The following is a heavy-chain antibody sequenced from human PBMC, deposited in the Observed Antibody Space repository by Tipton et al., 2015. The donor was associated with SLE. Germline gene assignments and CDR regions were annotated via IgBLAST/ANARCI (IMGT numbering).Heavy chain of an antibody. CDR3: VPRQVDLDH. V-gene: IGHV3-53*01. D-gene: IGHD2-15*01. Sequence: SLRLSCAASGFTVSSNYMSWVRQAPGKGLNWVSIIYSGGDSTSYADSVRGRFTISRDNSKNTLYLQMDNLRGDDTAVYYCVPRQVDLDHWGQGTLVSVSS. CDR2: IYSGGDST. CDR1: GFTVSSNY. J-gene: IGHJ4*02.